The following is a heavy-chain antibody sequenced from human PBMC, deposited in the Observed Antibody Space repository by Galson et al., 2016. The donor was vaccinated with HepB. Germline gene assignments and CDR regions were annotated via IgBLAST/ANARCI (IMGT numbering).Heavy chain of an antibody. CDR1: GFTFSNYD. CDR3: ARGKFDCSGGTCHYYGMDV. D-gene: IGHD2-15*01. CDR2: IYTAGDT. V-gene: IGHV3-13*01. Sequence: GSLRLSCAASGFTFSNYDMHWVRQAPGKGLEWVSSIYTAGDTYYQDSVEGRFTVSRENGKDSLYLHMKSLRAGDTAVYYCARGKFDCSGGTCHYYGMDVWGKGTTVTVSS. J-gene: IGHJ6*04.